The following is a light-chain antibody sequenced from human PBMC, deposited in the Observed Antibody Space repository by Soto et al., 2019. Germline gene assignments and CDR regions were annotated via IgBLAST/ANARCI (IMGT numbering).Light chain of an antibody. Sequence: EIVLTQSPGTLSLSPGERATLSCRASQSVRINYLAWYQQKPGQPPRLLIYGASNRATGIPDRFGGSGSGTDFTLTISRLEPEDFVVYYCQQYGHSPRTFGQGTRVEIK. J-gene: IGKJ5*01. CDR2: GAS. CDR3: QQYGHSPRT. V-gene: IGKV3-20*01. CDR1: QSVRINY.